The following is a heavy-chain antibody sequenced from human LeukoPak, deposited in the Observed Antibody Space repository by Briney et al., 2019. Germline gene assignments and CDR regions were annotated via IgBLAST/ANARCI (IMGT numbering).Heavy chain of an antibody. CDR3: ARAAAGFDY. Sequence: AGGSLRLSCAASGFTVSSNYMSWVRQAPGKGLEWVSVIYSGGSTYFAGSVKGRFTISRDNSKNTLYLQMNSLRAEDTAVYYCARAAAGFDYWGQGTLVTVSS. CDR2: IYSGGST. D-gene: IGHD6-13*01. J-gene: IGHJ4*02. V-gene: IGHV3-53*01. CDR1: GFTVSSNY.